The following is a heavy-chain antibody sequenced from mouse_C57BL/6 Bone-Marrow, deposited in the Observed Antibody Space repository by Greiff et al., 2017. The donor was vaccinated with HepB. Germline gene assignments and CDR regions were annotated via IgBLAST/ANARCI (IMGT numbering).Heavy chain of an antibody. CDR1: GFSFNTYA. CDR3: GGYDVDYAMDY. Sequence: EADGGLVQPKGSLTLSCAASGFSFNTYAMNWVRQAPGKGLEWVARIRSKSNNYATYYADSVKDRFTISRDVSESMLYLQMNNLKTEDTAMYYCGGYDVDYAMDYWGQGTSVTVSS. CDR2: IRSKSNNYAT. D-gene: IGHD2-2*01. J-gene: IGHJ4*01. V-gene: IGHV10-1*01.